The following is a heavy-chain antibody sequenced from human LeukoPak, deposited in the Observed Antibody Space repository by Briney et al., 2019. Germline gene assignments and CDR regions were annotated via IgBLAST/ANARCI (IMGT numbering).Heavy chain of an antibody. CDR1: GFTFSSYW. CDR2: IKQDGSEK. Sequence: GGSLRLSCAASGFTFSSYWMSWVRQAPGKGLEWVANIKQDGSEKYYVDSVKGRFTISRDNAKNSLYLQMNSLRAEDTAVYYCARGGYDYVWGSYRIDAFDIWGQGTMVTVSS. J-gene: IGHJ3*02. CDR3: ARGGYDYVWGSYRIDAFDI. V-gene: IGHV3-7*01. D-gene: IGHD3-16*02.